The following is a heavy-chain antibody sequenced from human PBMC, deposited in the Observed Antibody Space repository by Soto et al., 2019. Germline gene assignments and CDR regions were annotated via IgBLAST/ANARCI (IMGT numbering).Heavy chain of an antibody. CDR1: GFTFSSYS. CDR3: ARDLA. J-gene: IGHJ6*02. CDR2: ISSSSTI. V-gene: IGHV3-48*02. Sequence: PGGSMRLSCAASGFTFSSYSMNWVRQAPGKGLEWVSYISSSSTIYYADSVKGRFTISRDNAKNSLYLQMNSLRDEDTAVYYCARDLAWGQGTTVTVSS.